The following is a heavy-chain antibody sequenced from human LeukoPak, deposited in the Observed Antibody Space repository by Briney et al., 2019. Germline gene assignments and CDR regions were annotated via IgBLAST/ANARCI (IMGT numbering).Heavy chain of an antibody. Sequence: ASVTVSCKVSGYTLTELSMHWVRQAPGKGLEWMGGFDPEDGETIYAQKFQGRVTMTEDTSTDTAYMELSSLRSEDTAVYYCATPGGYSGYTFDYWGQGTLVTVSS. J-gene: IGHJ4*02. D-gene: IGHD5-12*01. V-gene: IGHV1-24*01. CDR2: FDPEDGET. CDR1: GYTLTELS. CDR3: ATPGGYSGYTFDY.